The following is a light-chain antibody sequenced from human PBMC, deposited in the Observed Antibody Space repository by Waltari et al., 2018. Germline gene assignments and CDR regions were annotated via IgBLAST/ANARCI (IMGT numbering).Light chain of an antibody. V-gene: IGKV1-39*01. CDR2: GAY. CDR1: QTISSY. CDR3: QQSYSTPQT. Sequence: DVQMTQSPSSLSASVGDRVTTTRQASQTISSYLNWDQQRPGKAPKLLIYGAYSLQSGVPPRFSGSGSETDFTLTISSLQPEDFATYYCQQSYSTPQTFGQGTKVEIK. J-gene: IGKJ1*01.